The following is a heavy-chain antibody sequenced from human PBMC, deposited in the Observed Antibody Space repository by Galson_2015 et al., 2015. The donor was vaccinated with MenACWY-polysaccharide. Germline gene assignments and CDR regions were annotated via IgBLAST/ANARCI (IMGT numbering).Heavy chain of an antibody. CDR2: IYGSGIT. CDR3: AREGLWHRDYVWYFDL. V-gene: IGHV4-61*02. Sequence: TLSLTCSVSGGSITSGTYSWSWLRQIAGKGLEWIGRIYGSGITNHNASLKNRLTISIDTSKNQFSLKLSSVTAADTAVYYCAREGLWHRDYVWYFDLWGRGTLVTVSS. D-gene: IGHD4-17*01. J-gene: IGHJ2*01. CDR1: GGSITSGTYS.